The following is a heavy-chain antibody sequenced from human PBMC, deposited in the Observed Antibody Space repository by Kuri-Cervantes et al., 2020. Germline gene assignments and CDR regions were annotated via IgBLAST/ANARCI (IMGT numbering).Heavy chain of an antibody. J-gene: IGHJ6*03. Sequence: ASVKVSCKASGYTFTSYDNNWVRQATGQGLEWMGWMDPNSGNTGYAQKFQGRVTMTRNTPISTAYMELSSLRSEDTAVYYCATGSSHQLRPTYYYYMDVWGKGTTVTVSS. D-gene: IGHD2-2*01. V-gene: IGHV1-8*01. CDR1: GYTFTSYD. CDR3: ATGSSHQLRPTYYYYMDV. CDR2: MDPNSGNT.